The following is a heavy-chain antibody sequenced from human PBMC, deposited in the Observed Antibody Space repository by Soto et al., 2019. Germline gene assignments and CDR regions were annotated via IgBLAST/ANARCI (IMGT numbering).Heavy chain of an antibody. CDR1: GFTLSEHY. D-gene: IGHD3-3*01. CDR2: SRSKANSYTT. CDR3: ARGGRDFWSAYYPY. Sequence: EVQLVESGGGLVQPGGSLRLSCAASGFTLSEHYMDWVRQAPGKGLGWVGRSRSKANSYTTEYAASVKGRFTISRDDSEHSLYLQMNSLKTEDTAVYYCARGGRDFWSAYYPYWGQGTLVTVSS. J-gene: IGHJ4*02. V-gene: IGHV3-72*01.